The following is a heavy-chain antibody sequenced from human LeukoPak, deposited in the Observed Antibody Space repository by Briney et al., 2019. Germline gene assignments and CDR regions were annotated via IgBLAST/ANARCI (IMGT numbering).Heavy chain of an antibody. CDR3: ARGKGFDP. CDR2: IGVPGDI. J-gene: IGHJ5*02. CDR1: GFTLSSYD. Sequence: PGGSLRLSCAASGFTLSSYDMHWVRQATGKGLEWVSVIGVPGDIYYTDSVKGRFTISRENAKNSLYLQMTSLGAGDTAIYYCARGKGFDPWGQGTLVTVSS. V-gene: IGHV3-13*01.